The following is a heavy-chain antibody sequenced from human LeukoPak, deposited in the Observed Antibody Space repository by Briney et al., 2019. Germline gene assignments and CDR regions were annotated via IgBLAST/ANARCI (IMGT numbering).Heavy chain of an antibody. CDR3: ARIRYSSSWNNWFDP. D-gene: IGHD6-13*01. CDR1: GGSISRGDYY. J-gene: IGHJ5*02. CDR2: VYYSGST. Sequence: SETLSLTCTVSGGSISRGDYYWSWIRQPPGKGLEWIGYVYYSGSTYYNPSLKSRVTISVDTSKNPFSLKLSSVTAADTAVYYCARIRYSSSWNNWFDPWGQGTLVTVSS. V-gene: IGHV4-30-4*01.